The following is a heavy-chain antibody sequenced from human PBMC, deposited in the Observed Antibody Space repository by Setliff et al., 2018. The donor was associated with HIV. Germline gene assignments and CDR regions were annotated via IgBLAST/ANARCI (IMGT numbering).Heavy chain of an antibody. D-gene: IGHD1-26*01. CDR3: AGGPGTTSIDY. V-gene: IGHV4-34*01. CDR1: GGSFSGYY. Sequence: SETLSLTCAVYGGSFSGYYWSWIRQPPGKGLEWIGEINRSGSTNYNMSLWSRVTISLDASRDQFSLELISVTAADTAVYYCAGGPGTTSIDYWAQGTLVTSPQ. J-gene: IGHJ4*02. CDR2: INRSGST.